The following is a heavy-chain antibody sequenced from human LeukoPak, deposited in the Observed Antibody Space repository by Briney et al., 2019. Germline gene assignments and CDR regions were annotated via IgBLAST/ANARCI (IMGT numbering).Heavy chain of an antibody. CDR2: IFYSGST. CDR1: GGSISSSTYY. V-gene: IGHV4-39*07. CDR3: TRDRRDGYNYVDL. D-gene: IGHD5-24*01. Sequence: ASETLSLTCTVSGGSISSSTYYWGWIRQPPGKGLEWIGSIFYSGSTYDNPSLKSRVTISVDTSKNQFSLKLSSVTAADTAVYYCTRDRRDGYNYVDLWGQGTLVTVSS. J-gene: IGHJ5*02.